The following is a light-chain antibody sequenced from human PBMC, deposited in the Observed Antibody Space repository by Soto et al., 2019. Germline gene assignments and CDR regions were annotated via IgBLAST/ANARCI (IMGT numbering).Light chain of an antibody. CDR2: HAS. CDR1: QSVSSN. CDR3: QHYNNWPYT. V-gene: IGKV3-15*01. Sequence: EIVMTQSPATLSVSPGERATLSCRASQSVSSNLAWYQQKPGQAPRFLIFHASTRATGIPARFSGSGSGTEFTLTISSLQSEDFAVYYCQHYNNWPYTSGQGTKLEIK. J-gene: IGKJ2*01.